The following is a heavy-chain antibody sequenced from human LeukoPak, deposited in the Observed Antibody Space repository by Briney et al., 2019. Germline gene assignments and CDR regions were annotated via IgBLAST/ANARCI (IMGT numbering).Heavy chain of an antibody. D-gene: IGHD2-2*01. Sequence: SETLSLTCTASGGSISSYYWSWIRQPPGKGLEWIGYIYYSGSTNYNPSLKSRVTISVDTSKNQFSLKLSSVTAADTAVYYCARVCRSQLPYYYYMDVWGKGTTVTVSS. CDR1: GGSISSYY. J-gene: IGHJ6*03. CDR3: ARVCRSQLPYYYYMDV. CDR2: IYYSGST. V-gene: IGHV4-59*01.